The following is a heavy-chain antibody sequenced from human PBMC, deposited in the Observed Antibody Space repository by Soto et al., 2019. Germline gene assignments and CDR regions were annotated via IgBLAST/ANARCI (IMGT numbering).Heavy chain of an antibody. J-gene: IGHJ6*01. Sequence: QLVQSGGEVKEPGASVQVSCKAAGDTFNNYGITWVRQAPGQGLEWLGWISVYNGNKNYAKNGQGRVSKTADTSTGPAHMDRRSRQAADTAVYVCARVDITFIRGLNVGFYSMAVWGKGTTVSVSS. CDR3: ARVDITFIRGLNVGFYSMAV. CDR1: GDTFNNYG. CDR2: ISVYNGNK. D-gene: IGHD3-10*01. V-gene: IGHV1-18*01.